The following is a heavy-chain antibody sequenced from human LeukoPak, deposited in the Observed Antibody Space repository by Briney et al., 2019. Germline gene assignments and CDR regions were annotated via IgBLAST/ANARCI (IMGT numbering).Heavy chain of an antibody. CDR2: ISSSSSYI. V-gene: IGHV3-21*04. Sequence: GGSLRLSCAASGFTFSSYSMNWVRQAPGKGLEWVSSISSSSSYIYYADSVKGRFTISRDNSKNTLYMQMNSLRAEDTAVYYCTKSFGPVIAAAGAGTDWGQGTLVTVSS. D-gene: IGHD6-13*01. J-gene: IGHJ4*02. CDR3: TKSFGPVIAAAGAGTD. CDR1: GFTFSSYS.